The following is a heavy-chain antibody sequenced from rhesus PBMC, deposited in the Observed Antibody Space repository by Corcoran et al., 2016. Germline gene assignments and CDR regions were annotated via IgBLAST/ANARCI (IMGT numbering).Heavy chain of an antibody. CDR2: IHGNSPST. CDR1: GGSISGYYD. CDR3: ARYDSGSYYYRFDY. D-gene: IGHD3-16*01. V-gene: IGHV4-73*01. Sequence: QVKLQQWGEGLVKPSETLSLTCAVYGGSISGYYDWSWLRQPPGQGLEWIGYIHGNSPSTNYTPPLKTRGTISKATSKNQFSLKLSSVTAADTAVYYCARYDSGSYYYRFDYWGQGVLVTVS. J-gene: IGHJ4*01.